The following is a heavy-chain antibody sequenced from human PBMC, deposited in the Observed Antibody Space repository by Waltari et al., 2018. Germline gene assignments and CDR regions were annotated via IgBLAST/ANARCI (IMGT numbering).Heavy chain of an antibody. CDR3: ARVKAAAGTLWAFRRVFDY. Sequence: QVQLVQSGAEVKTPGASVKVSCKASGYTFTSYDINWVRQATGPGLEWMGWMNPNSGNKGYAQKFKGRVTRTRNTSISTAYMELSSLRSEDTAVYYCARVKAAAGTLWAFRRVFDYWGQGTLVTVSS. D-gene: IGHD6-13*01. CDR1: GYTFTSYD. J-gene: IGHJ4*02. CDR2: MNPNSGNK. V-gene: IGHV1-8*01.